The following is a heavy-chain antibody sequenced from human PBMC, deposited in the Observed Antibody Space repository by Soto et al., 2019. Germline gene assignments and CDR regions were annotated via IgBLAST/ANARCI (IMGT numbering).Heavy chain of an antibody. J-gene: IGHJ6*02. V-gene: IGHV3-48*02. CDR3: ARDVWFGEGYYYYSMDV. D-gene: IGHD3-10*01. CDR1: GFTFSSYS. CDR2: ISSSSSTI. Sequence: PGGSLRLSCAASGFTFSSYSMNWVRQAPGKGLEWVSYISSSSSTIYYADSVKGRFTISRDNAKNSLYLQMNSLRDEDTAVYYCARDVWFGEGYYYYSMDVWGQGTTVTVSS.